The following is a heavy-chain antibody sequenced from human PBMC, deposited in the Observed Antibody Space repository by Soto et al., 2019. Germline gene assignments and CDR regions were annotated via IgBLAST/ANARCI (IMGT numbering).Heavy chain of an antibody. D-gene: IGHD1-1*01. CDR3: ATWHEREHAYDV. CDR2: LYDLDGS. V-gene: IGHV3-53*01. J-gene: IGHJ3*01. CDR1: GFTISGKKY. Sequence: DVQLVESGGGLIQPGESLRLSCAAFGFTISGKKYVARVRQAPGKGLEWVSALYDLDGSFYAASVKGRFTTSSDSSKTTVYLQMNDLRPDDTAVYYCATWHEREHAYDVWGQGTTVTVSS.